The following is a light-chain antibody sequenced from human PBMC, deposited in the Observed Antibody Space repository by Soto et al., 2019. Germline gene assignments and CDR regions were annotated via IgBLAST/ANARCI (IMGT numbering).Light chain of an antibody. CDR3: QQYGSSIT. Sequence: IVLTQSPGILSLSPGERATLSCRASQSVSSSYLAWYQQKPGQAPRLLIYGASSRATGIPDRFSGSGSGTDFTLTISRLEPEDFAVYYCQQYGSSITFGQGTRREIK. V-gene: IGKV3-20*01. CDR1: QSVSSSY. J-gene: IGKJ5*01. CDR2: GAS.